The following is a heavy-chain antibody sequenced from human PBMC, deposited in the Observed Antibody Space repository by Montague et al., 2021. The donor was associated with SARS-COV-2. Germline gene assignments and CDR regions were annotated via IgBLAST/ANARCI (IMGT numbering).Heavy chain of an antibody. V-gene: IGHV3-9*01. D-gene: IGHD6-13*01. CDR2: ISWNSGSI. CDR3: AKLSSSWPVDAFDI. J-gene: IGHJ3*02. Sequence: SMILSCAASGFTFDDYAMHWVRQAPVKGLEWVSGISWNSGSIGYXDSVKGRFTISRDNAKNSLYLQMNSLRAEDTALYYCAKLSSSWPVDAFDIWGQGTMVTVSS. CDR1: GFTFDDYA.